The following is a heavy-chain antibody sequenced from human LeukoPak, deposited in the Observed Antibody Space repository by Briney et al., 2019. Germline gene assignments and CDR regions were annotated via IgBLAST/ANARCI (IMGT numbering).Heavy chain of an antibody. CDR1: GGSISSGNW. J-gene: IGHJ6*02. V-gene: IGHV4-4*02. CDR3: ARGKVSSREYGGMDV. CDR2: IYHSGST. D-gene: IGHD6-13*01. Sequence: SGTLSLTCAVSGGSISSGNWWSWVRQPPGKGLEWIGEIYHSGSTNYNPSLKSRVTISVDTSKNQFSLKLSSVTAADTAVYYCARGKVSSREYGGMDVWGQGTTVTVSS.